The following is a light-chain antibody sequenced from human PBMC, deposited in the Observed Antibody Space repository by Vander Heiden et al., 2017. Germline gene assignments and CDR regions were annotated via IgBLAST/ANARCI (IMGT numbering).Light chain of an antibody. V-gene: IGKV3-20*01. J-gene: IGKJ4*01. Sequence: EIVLTQSPGTLSLSPGEGATLSCRASQGVSNSYMAWYQQKPGQAPRLLIYGASSRATGIPDRFSGSGSGTDFSLSISRLEPEDSAVYFCQQYDSSPLTFGGGTKVEIK. CDR1: QGVSNSY. CDR3: QQYDSSPLT. CDR2: GAS.